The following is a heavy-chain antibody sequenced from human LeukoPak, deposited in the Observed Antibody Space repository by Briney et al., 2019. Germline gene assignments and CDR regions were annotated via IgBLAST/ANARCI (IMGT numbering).Heavy chain of an antibody. D-gene: IGHD6-19*01. J-gene: IGHJ4*02. CDR1: GGSISSYY. Sequence: SETLSLTCTVSGGSISSYYWSWIRQPPGKGLEWIGYIYYSGSTNYNPSLKSRVTISVDTSKNQFSLKLSSVTAADTAVYYCARNVIAVAGLVDYWGQGTLVTVSS. CDR3: ARNVIAVAGLVDY. V-gene: IGHV4-59*01. CDR2: IYYSGST.